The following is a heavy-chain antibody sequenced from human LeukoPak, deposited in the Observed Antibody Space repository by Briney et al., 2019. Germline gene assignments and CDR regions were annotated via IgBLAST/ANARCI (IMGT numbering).Heavy chain of an antibody. CDR2: ISSSGSTI. J-gene: IGHJ6*03. D-gene: IGHD3-10*01. CDR3: ASGSYGSGFYYFYYMDV. CDR1: GFTFSSYE. V-gene: IGHV3-48*03. Sequence: PGGSLRLSCAASGFTFSSYEMNWVRQAPGKGLEWVSYISSSGSTIYYADSVKGRFTISRGNAKNSVSLQMNSLRAEDTAVYYCASGSYGSGFYYFYYMDVWGKGTTVTVSS.